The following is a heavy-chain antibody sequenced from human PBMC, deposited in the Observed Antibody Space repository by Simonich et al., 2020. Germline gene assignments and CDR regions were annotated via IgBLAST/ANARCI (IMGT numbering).Heavy chain of an antibody. CDR1: GFTFSSYS. J-gene: IGHJ3*02. CDR2: ISSNSSTI. D-gene: IGHD5-12*01. CDR3: ARDSSYYAFDI. Sequence: EVQLVESGGGLVQPGGSLRLSCAASGFTFSSYSMNWVRQAPGKGLEWVSYISSNSSTIYYADSVKGRFTIARDNAKNSLYLQMNSLRAEDTAVYYCARDSSYYAFDIWGQGTMVTVSS. V-gene: IGHV3-48*01.